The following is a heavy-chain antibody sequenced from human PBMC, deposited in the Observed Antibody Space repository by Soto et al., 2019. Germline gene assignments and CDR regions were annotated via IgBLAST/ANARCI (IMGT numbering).Heavy chain of an antibody. CDR2: ISYDGSNT. CDR3: AKDTPLKEFDF. Sequence: QVQLVESGGGVVQPGRSLRLSCAASGFTFSNSFMHWVRQAPGRGLEWVAAISYDGSNTYYANSVKGRFTISRDNSRDTLYLQVIILRTEDTAMYYCAKDTPLKEFDFWCQGTLVTVSS. CDR1: GFTFSNSF. J-gene: IGHJ4*02. V-gene: IGHV3-30*18.